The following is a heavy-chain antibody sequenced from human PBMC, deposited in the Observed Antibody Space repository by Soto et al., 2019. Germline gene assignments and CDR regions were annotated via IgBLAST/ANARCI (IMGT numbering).Heavy chain of an antibody. CDR2: MNPNSGNT. J-gene: IGHJ6*03. CDR3: ARPYYDFWSGYAYYYYYYMDV. D-gene: IGHD3-3*01. V-gene: IGHV1-8*02. Sequence: ASVKVSCKASGYTFTGYYMHWVRQAPGQGLEWMGWMNPNSGNTGYAQKFQGRVTMTRNTSISTAYMELSSLRSGDTAVYYCARPYYDFWSGYAYYYYYYMDVWGKGTTVTVSS. CDR1: GYTFTGYY.